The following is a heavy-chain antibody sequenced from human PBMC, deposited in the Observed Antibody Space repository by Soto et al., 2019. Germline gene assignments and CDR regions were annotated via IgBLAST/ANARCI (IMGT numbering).Heavy chain of an antibody. Sequence: EVQLVESGGGLVQPGGSLRVSCAASGFTFSNYWMHWVHQAPGKGLVWISRVNSDGSTTSYADSMKGRFTISRDNAKNTLNLQMNSLRAEDTAVYYCSRSIIPAGAFDIWGQGTMVTVSS. J-gene: IGHJ3*02. CDR3: SRSIIPAGAFDI. CDR2: VNSDGSTT. CDR1: GFTFSNYW. D-gene: IGHD3-3*01. V-gene: IGHV3-74*01.